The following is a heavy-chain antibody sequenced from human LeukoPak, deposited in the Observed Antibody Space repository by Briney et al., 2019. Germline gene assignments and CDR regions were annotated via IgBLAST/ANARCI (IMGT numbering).Heavy chain of an antibody. CDR1: GVSLSSHG. CDR2: TWSDGRSE. J-gene: IGHJ4*02. V-gene: IGHV3-33*01. CDR3: ARDRGNDYFDS. Sequence: GGSLRLSCVVSGVSLSSHGMHWVRQAPGKRLEWLTFTWSDGRSEYYADSVKGRFSVSRDNSKNTVYLQIDSLGVEDTAVYYCARDRGNDYFDSWGQGTLVTVSS.